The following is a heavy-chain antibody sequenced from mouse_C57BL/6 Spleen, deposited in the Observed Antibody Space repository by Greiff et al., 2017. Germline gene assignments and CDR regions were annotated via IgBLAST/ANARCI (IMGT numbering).Heavy chain of an antibody. J-gene: IGHJ2*01. CDR2: IYPGDGDT. CDR1: GYAFSSSW. D-gene: IGHD1-1*01. V-gene: IGHV1-82*01. Sequence: VQLQQSGPELVKPGASVKISCKASGYAFSSSWMNWVKQRPGKGLEWIGRIYPGDGDTNYNGKFKGKATLTADKSSSTAYMQLSSLTSEDSAVYFCARLLGDYWGQGTTLRVSS. CDR3: ARLLGDY.